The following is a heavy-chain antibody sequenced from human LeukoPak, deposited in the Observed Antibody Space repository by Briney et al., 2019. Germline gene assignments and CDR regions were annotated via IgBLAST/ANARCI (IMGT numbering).Heavy chain of an antibody. V-gene: IGHV3-49*03. CDR1: GFTFDDYD. CDR3: TRGGDGYNSVDY. D-gene: IGHD5-24*01. J-gene: IGHJ4*02. CDR2: IRSKAYGGTT. Sequence: PGGSLRLSCTASGFTFDDYDMSWFRQAPGKGLEWVSFIRSKAYGGTTEYAASVKGRFTISRDDSKSIAYLQMNSLKTEDTAVYYCTRGGDGYNSVDYWGQGTLVTVSS.